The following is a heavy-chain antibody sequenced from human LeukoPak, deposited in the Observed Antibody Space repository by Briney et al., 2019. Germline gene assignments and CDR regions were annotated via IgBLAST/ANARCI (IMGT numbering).Heavy chain of an antibody. CDR3: ARDQYGDIDY. D-gene: IGHD7-27*01. Sequence: SQTLSLTCAISGDSVSSNSAAWNWIRQSPSRGLEWLGRTCYRFKWYDDYAVSVRSRISIDPDTSKNLVSLQLSSVTPEDTAVYYCARDQYGDIDYWGLGTLVTVSS. V-gene: IGHV6-1*01. CDR1: GDSVSSNSAA. J-gene: IGHJ4*02. CDR2: TCYRFKWYD.